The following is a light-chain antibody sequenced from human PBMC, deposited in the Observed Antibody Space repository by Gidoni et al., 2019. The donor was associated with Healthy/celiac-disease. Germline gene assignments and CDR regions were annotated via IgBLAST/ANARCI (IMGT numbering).Light chain of an antibody. V-gene: IGKV2-28*01. CDR3: KQALQTPGT. CDR1: QCLLHSNGYNY. J-gene: IGKJ2*01. CDR2: LGS. Sequence: DSVTTQSPLSLPVTPGEPASISCRSSQCLLHSNGYNYLDWYLQKPGQAPQLLIYLGSSRASGVPDRFSGSGSGTDFTLKISRVEAEDVGVYYCKQALQTPGTFGQGTKLEIK.